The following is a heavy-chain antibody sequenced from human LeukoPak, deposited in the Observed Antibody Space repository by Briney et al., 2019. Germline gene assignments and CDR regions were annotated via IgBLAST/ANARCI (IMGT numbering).Heavy chain of an antibody. CDR2: IYYSGST. CDR3: ARHFRREVLIGSASDI. Sequence: SETLSLTCTVSGGSISSYYWGWIRQPPGKGLEWIGYIYYSGSTNYNPSLKSRVIISVDTSKNQFSLNLSAVTATDTAVYYCARHFRREVLIGSASDIWGQGTMVTVSS. CDR1: GGSISSYY. J-gene: IGHJ3*02. D-gene: IGHD3-22*01. V-gene: IGHV4-59*08.